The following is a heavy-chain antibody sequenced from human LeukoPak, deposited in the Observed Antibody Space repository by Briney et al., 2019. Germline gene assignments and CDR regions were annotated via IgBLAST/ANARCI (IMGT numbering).Heavy chain of an antibody. Sequence: PVKVSCKASGGTFSSYAISWVRQAPGQGLEWMGGIIPIFGTANYAQKFQGRVTITADESTSTAYMELSSLRSEDTAVYYCARDIGGYSSSWSLFDYWGQGTLVTVSS. V-gene: IGHV1-69*13. D-gene: IGHD6-13*01. CDR2: IIPIFGTA. CDR3: ARDIGGYSSSWSLFDY. J-gene: IGHJ4*02. CDR1: GGTFSSYA.